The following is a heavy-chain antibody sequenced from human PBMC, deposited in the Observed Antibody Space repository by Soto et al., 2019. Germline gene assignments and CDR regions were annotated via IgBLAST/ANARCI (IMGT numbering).Heavy chain of an antibody. CDR3: ARIESIARSWFDP. J-gene: IGHJ5*02. CDR2: IDPVDSYA. V-gene: IGHV5-10-1*01. Sequence: PGESLKISCKTSGFSFTNYWITWVRQVPGKGLEWMGNIDPVDSYANYSPSFQGHVTFSVDTSISTAFLHWSSLRASDSATYFCARIESIARSWFDPWGQGTLVTVSS. CDR1: GFSFTNYW. D-gene: IGHD6-13*01.